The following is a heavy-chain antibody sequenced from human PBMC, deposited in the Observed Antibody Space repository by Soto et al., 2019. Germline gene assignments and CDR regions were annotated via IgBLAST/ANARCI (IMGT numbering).Heavy chain of an antibody. D-gene: IGHD1-26*01. CDR1: GFIFSRHW. V-gene: IGHV3-7*05. CDR3: ARYSGWFIDY. J-gene: IGHJ4*02. CDR2: IKHDGTGT. Sequence: VQLVESGGDLVRPGGSLRLSCAASGFIFSRHWMTWVRQAPGKGLEWVANIKHDGTGTYLVDSVRGRLTISRDNAKNSVYLQMNSRRVEDTAVYYCARYSGWFIDYWGQGTLVTVSS.